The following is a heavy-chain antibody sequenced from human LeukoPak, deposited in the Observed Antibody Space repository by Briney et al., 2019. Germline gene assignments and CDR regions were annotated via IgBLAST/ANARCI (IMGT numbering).Heavy chain of an antibody. CDR3: AKIQGYFDY. V-gene: IGHV3-23*01. J-gene: IGHJ4*02. CDR1: GFTFSSYG. CDR2: ITGSGGTT. Sequence: GGSLRLSCAASGFTFSSYGMSWVRQAPGKGPQWVSAITGSGGTTYYADSVKGRFTISRDNSKNTLYLQMNSLRAEDTAAYYCAKIQGYFDYWGQGNLVTVSS.